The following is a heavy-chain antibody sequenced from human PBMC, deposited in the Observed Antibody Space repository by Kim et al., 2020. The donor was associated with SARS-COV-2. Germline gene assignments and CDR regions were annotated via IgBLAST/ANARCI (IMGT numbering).Heavy chain of an antibody. Sequence: GGSLRLSCAASGFTFSSYGMHWVRQAPGKGLEWVAVIWYDGSNKYYADSVKGRFTISRDNSKNTLYLQMNSLRAEDTAVYYCAREGIAARPMFAFDIWGQGTMVTVSS. CDR1: GFTFSSYG. J-gene: IGHJ3*02. CDR3: AREGIAARPMFAFDI. V-gene: IGHV3-33*01. D-gene: IGHD6-6*01. CDR2: IWYDGSNK.